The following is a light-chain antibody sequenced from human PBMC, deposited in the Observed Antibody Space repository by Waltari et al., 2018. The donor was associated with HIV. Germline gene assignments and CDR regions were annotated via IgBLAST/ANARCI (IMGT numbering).Light chain of an antibody. CDR1: SSDIGAYNF. CDR3: ASYTRSGILL. J-gene: IGLJ2*01. V-gene: IGLV2-14*01. CDR2: EVS. Sequence: QSALTQPASVSGSPGKSITISCIGSSSDIGAYNFFSWYQQRPGKAPKPMIYEVSDRPSGSSNRFSGSKSGITASLTISGLQADDEADYYCASYTRSGILLFGGGTRLTVL.